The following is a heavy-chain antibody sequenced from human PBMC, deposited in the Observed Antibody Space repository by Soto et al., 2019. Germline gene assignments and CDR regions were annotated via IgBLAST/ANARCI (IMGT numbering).Heavy chain of an antibody. V-gene: IGHV1-18*01. CDR3: AGTDSGPQDFDY. J-gene: IGHJ4*02. Sequence: QVQLVQSGAEVKKPGASVKVSCKASGYTFASYGITWVRQAPGQGLEWMGWISTYNGNTNYARKLQGRVTMTTYTSTSTAYMELRSLRSDDTAVYYCAGTDSGPQDFDYWGQGTLVTVSS. CDR1: GYTFASYG. D-gene: IGHD1-26*01. CDR2: ISTYNGNT.